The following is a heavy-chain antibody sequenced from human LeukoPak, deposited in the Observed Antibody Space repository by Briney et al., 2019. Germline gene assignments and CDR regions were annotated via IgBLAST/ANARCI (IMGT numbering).Heavy chain of an antibody. D-gene: IGHD3-10*02. CDR2: ISYDESNK. V-gene: IGHV3-30*04. CDR1: GFTFSSYA. CDR3: AELGITMIGGV. Sequence: GRSLRLSCAASGFTFSSYAMHWVRQAPGKGLEWVAVISYDESNKYYADSVKGRFTISRDNAKNSLYLQMNSLRAEDTAVYYCAELGITMIGGVWGKGTTVTISS. J-gene: IGHJ6*04.